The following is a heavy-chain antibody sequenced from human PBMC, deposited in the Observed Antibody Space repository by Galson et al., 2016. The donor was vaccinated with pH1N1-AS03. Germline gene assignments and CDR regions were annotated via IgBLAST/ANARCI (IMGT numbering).Heavy chain of an antibody. Sequence: QSGAEVKKPGESLKISCKGSRDSFTNHWIAWVRQMTGKGLEWMAIIYPLDSDIRYSPSFQGQVTISADMSIRTAYFEWSSLKAPDTAIYYFARHMGKSWHDCLDFWGPGTLVTVSS. V-gene: IGHV5-51*01. CDR1: RDSFTNHW. CDR2: IYPLDSDI. D-gene: IGHD3-3*01. CDR3: ARHMGKSWHDCLDF. J-gene: IGHJ4*02.